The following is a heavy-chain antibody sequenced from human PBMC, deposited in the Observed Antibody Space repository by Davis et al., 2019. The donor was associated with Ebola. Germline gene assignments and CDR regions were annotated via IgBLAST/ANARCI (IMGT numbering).Heavy chain of an antibody. D-gene: IGHD6-6*01. CDR1: GFTFSSYA. CDR3: AREYSSSSGFDY. Sequence: PGGSLRLSCAASGFTFSSYAMHWVRQAPGKGLEWVAVISYDGSNKYYADSVKGRFTISRDNSKNTLYLQMNSLRAEDTAVYYCAREYSSSSGFDYWGQGTLVTVSS. J-gene: IGHJ4*02. CDR2: ISYDGSNK. V-gene: IGHV3-30-3*01.